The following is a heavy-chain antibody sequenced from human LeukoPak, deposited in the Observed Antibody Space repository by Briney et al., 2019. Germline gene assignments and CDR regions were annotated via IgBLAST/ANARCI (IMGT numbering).Heavy chain of an antibody. D-gene: IGHD2-2*02. CDR2: IIPIFGTA. CDR1: GGTFSSYA. Sequence: SVKVSCKASGGTFSSYAISWVRQAPGQGLEWMGGIIPIFGTANYAQKFQGRVTITADESTSTAYMELSSLRSEDTAVYYCARERYCGSTSCYMAYWGQGTLVTVSS. V-gene: IGHV1-69*13. J-gene: IGHJ4*02. CDR3: ARERYCGSTSCYMAY.